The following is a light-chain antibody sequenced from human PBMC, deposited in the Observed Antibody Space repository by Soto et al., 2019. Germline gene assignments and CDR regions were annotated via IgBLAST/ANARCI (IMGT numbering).Light chain of an antibody. CDR2: DVS. Sequence: AIQLTQSPSSLSASVGDRVTITCRASQDIRGALAWYQQKPGKAPKMLIYDVSTLESGVPLRFSGSSSGTDVTLTISSLQPVDFATYYCQQFNRYPITFGQGTRLEL. CDR1: QDIRGA. J-gene: IGKJ5*01. CDR3: QQFNRYPIT. V-gene: IGKV1-13*02.